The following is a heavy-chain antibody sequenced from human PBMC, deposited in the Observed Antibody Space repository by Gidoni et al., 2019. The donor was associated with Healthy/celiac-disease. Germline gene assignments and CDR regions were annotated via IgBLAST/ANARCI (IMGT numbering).Heavy chain of an antibody. D-gene: IGHD6-25*01. V-gene: IGHV6-1*01. Sequence: QVQLQQSGPGLVKPSQTLSLTCAISGDSVSSNSAAWNWIRQSPSRGLEWLGRTYYRSKWYNDYAVSVKSRITINPDTSKNQFSLQLNSVTPEDTAEYYCACSYSSDKGGYYYYGMDVWGQGTTVTVSS. CDR1: GDSVSSNSAA. J-gene: IGHJ6*02. CDR3: ACSYSSDKGGYYYYGMDV. CDR2: TYYRSKWYN.